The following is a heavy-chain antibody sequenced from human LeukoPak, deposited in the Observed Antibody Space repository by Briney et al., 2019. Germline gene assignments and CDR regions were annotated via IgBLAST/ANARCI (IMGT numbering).Heavy chain of an antibody. V-gene: IGHV1-69*05. D-gene: IGHD2-2*01. Sequence: SVKVSCKASGGTFNSYAISWVRQAPGQGLEWVGGIIPIFGTGNYAQKFQGRVTITTDESTSTAYMELSSLRSEDTAVYYCARDSGGPRYCSSTSCYGHYDYWGQGTLVTVSS. J-gene: IGHJ4*02. CDR1: GGTFNSYA. CDR3: ARDSGGPRYCSSTSCYGHYDY. CDR2: IIPIFGTG.